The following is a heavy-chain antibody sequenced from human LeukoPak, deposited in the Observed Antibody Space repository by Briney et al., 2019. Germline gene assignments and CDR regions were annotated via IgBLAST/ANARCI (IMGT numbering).Heavy chain of an antibody. Sequence: GGSLRLSCAASGFTFSSYWMSWVRQAPGKGLEWVANIKQDGSEKYYVDSVKGRFTISRDSAKNSLYLQMNSLRAEDTAVYYCARARYCSGGSCSRWRGYFDLWGRGTLVTVSS. J-gene: IGHJ2*01. CDR2: IKQDGSEK. CDR1: GFTFSSYW. D-gene: IGHD2-15*01. CDR3: ARARYCSGGSCSRWRGYFDL. V-gene: IGHV3-7*01.